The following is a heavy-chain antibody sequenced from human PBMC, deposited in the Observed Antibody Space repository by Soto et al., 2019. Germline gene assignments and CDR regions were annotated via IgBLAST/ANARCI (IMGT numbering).Heavy chain of an antibody. V-gene: IGHV2-5*01. Sequence: QITLKESGPTLVKPTQTLTLTCTFSGFSLSTSGVGVGWIRQPPGKALEWLALIYWNDDKRYSPSLKSRITITKDTSKHPVVLTMTNMDALDTATYYCAHRRSYVWGSYRSYNFDYWGQGTLVTVSS. CDR2: IYWNDDK. D-gene: IGHD3-16*02. CDR1: GFSLSTSGVG. CDR3: AHRRSYVWGSYRSYNFDY. J-gene: IGHJ4*02.